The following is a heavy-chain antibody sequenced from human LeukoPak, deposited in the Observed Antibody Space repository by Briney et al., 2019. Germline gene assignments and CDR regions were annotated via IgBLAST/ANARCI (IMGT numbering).Heavy chain of an antibody. D-gene: IGHD3-22*01. V-gene: IGHV1-18*01. CDR3: ARGRGKRYDSSGHSAY. CDR2: ISAYNGNT. J-gene: IGHJ4*02. Sequence: GASVKVSCKASGYTFTSYGISWVRQAPGQGLEWMGWISAYNGNTNYAQKFQGRVTMTRNTSISTAYMELSSLRSEDTAVYYCARGRGKRYDSSGHSAYWGQGTLVTVSS. CDR1: GYTFTSYG.